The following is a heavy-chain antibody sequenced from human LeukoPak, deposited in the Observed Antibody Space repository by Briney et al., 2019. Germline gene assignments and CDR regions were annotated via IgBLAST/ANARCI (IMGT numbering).Heavy chain of an antibody. Sequence: PGGSLRPSCAASGFTFSSHAMSWVRQAPGKGLEWVSTISNNGVSTYYGDSVKGRFIISRDESTNTLYLQMKNLRAEDTAVYYCTKDLRSCNSTSCIGSDWFDPWGQGTLVTVSS. CDR2: ISNNGVST. D-gene: IGHD2-2*01. CDR3: TKDLRSCNSTSCIGSDWFDP. V-gene: IGHV3-23*01. J-gene: IGHJ5*02. CDR1: GFTFSSHA.